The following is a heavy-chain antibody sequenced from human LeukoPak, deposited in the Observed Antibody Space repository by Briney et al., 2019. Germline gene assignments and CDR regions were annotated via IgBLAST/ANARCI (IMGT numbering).Heavy chain of an antibody. Sequence: PSETLSLTCSVSGASVSSGGYYWGWIRQPAGKEMEWIGRINPSGDTNYNPSLKSRVTMSIETSKNQLFLNLMSVTAADTALYYCARGFSTGWYFDPWGRGTQVTVSS. D-gene: IGHD6-19*01. CDR2: INPSGDT. CDR3: ARGFSTGWYFDP. V-gene: IGHV4-61*02. CDR1: GASVSSGGYY. J-gene: IGHJ2*01.